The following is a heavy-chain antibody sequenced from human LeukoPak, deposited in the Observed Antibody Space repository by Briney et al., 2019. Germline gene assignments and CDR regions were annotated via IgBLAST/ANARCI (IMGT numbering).Heavy chain of an antibody. CDR1: GGSFSGYY. J-gene: IGHJ4*02. D-gene: IGHD1-26*01. V-gene: IGHV4-34*01. CDR2: INHSGST. CDR3: ARGGQGSYPYRPPGY. Sequence: SETLSLTCAVYGGSFSGYYWSWIRQPPGKGLEWIGEINHSGSTNYNPSLKSRVTISVDTSKNQFSLKLSSVTAADTAVYHCARGGQGSYPYRPPGYWGQGTLVTVSS.